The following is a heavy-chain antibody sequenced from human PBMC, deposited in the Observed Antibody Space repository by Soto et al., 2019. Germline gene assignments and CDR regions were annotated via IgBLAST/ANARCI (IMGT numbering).Heavy chain of an antibody. D-gene: IGHD6-13*01. V-gene: IGHV4-39*07. CDR1: GDSISSGTYY. CDR2: LFYSGGT. Sequence: SETLSLTCTVSGDSISSGTYYWGWIRQPPGKGLEWIGSLFYSGGTHYNPSLKSRVTISVDTSKNQLSLKLSSVTAADTAVYYCARVSIAAAGYDYWGQGTLVTVSS. CDR3: ARVSIAAAGYDY. J-gene: IGHJ4*02.